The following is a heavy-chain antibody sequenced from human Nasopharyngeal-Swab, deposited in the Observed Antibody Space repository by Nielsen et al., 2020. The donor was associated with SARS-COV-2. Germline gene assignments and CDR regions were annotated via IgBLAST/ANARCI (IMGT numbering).Heavy chain of an antibody. Sequence: SGPTLVKPTQTLTLPCTFSGFSLSTSGVGVGWIRQPPGKALEWLALIYWDDDKRYSPSLKSRLTITKDTSKNQVVLTMTNMDPVDTATYYCAHRMVIFDAFDIWGQGTMVTVSS. V-gene: IGHV2-5*02. J-gene: IGHJ3*02. CDR1: GFSLSTSGVG. CDR2: IYWDDDK. D-gene: IGHD2-21*01. CDR3: AHRMVIFDAFDI.